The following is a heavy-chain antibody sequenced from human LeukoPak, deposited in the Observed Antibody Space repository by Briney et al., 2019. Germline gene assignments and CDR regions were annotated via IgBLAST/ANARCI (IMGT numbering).Heavy chain of an antibody. CDR2: IYTSGST. V-gene: IGHV4-4*07. D-gene: IGHD2-2*01. Sequence: SETLSLTCTVSGGSISSYYWSWIRQPAGKGLEWIGRIYTSGSTNYNPSLKSRVTMSVDTSKNQFSLKLSSVTAADTAVYYCARDWKDIVVVPAARYYYYYMDVWGKGTTVTVSS. CDR3: ARDWKDIVVVPAARYYYYYMDV. J-gene: IGHJ6*03. CDR1: GGSISSYY.